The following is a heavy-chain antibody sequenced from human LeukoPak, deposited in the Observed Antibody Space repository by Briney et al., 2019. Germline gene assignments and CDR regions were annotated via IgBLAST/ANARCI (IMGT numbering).Heavy chain of an antibody. D-gene: IGHD4-17*01. Sequence: RSGGSLRLSCAASGFTFDDYGMSWVRQAPGKGLEWVSGINWNGGSTGYADYVKGRFTISRDNAKNSLDLQMNSLRAEDTALYYCARRWYGDYHIDYWGQGTPVTVPS. CDR1: GFTFDDYG. J-gene: IGHJ4*02. CDR3: ARRWYGDYHIDY. CDR2: INWNGGST. V-gene: IGHV3-20*04.